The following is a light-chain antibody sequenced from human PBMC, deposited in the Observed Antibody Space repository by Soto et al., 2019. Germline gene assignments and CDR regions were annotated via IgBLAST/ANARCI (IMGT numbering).Light chain of an antibody. CDR3: QQYNGYSWA. CDR1: QSLNDW. Sequence: DIQMTQSPSTLSASVGDRVTITCRASQSLNDWLAWFQQKPGKAPNPLIYKVSNLESGVPSRFSGSGSGTEFTLTISSLQPDDFATYYCQQYNGYSWAFGQGTKVEIK. CDR2: KVS. V-gene: IGKV1-5*03. J-gene: IGKJ1*01.